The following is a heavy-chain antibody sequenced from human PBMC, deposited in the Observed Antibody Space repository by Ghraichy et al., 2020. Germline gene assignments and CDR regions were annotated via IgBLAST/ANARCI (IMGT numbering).Heavy chain of an antibody. CDR3: AKDTGYSYGKGGDY. D-gene: IGHD5-18*01. J-gene: IGHJ4*02. V-gene: IGHV3-23*01. CDR2: ISGSGGST. CDR1: GFTFSSYA. Sequence: GGSLRLSCAASGFTFSSYAMSWVRQAPGKGLEWVSAISGSGGSTYYADSVKGRFTISRDNSKNTLYLQMNSLRAEDTAVYYCAKDTGYSYGKGGDYWGQGTLVTVSS.